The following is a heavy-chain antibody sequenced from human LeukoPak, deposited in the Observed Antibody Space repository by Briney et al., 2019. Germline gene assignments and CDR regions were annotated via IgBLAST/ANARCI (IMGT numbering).Heavy chain of an antibody. Sequence: ASVKVSCKASGYTFTSYYMHWVRQAPGQGLEWMGIINPSGGSTSYAQKLQGRVTMTTDTSTSTAYMELRSLRSDDTAVYYCARGSSGWYDYWGQGTLVTVSS. CDR1: GYTFTSYY. V-gene: IGHV1-46*01. J-gene: IGHJ4*02. D-gene: IGHD6-19*01. CDR3: ARGSSGWYDY. CDR2: INPSGGST.